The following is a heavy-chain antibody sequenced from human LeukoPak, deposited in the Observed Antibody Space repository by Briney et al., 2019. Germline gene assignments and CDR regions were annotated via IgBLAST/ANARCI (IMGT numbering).Heavy chain of an antibody. D-gene: IGHD1-26*01. V-gene: IGHV3-74*01. CDR3: AKDRGWELLWLDP. CDR2: INSDGSST. CDR1: GFTFSSYW. J-gene: IGHJ5*02. Sequence: GGSLRLSCAASGFTFSSYWMHWVRQAPGKGLVWVSRINSDGSSTSYADSVKGRFTISRDNAKNTLYLQMNTLRADDTAVYYCAKDRGWELLWLDPWGQGTLVTVSS.